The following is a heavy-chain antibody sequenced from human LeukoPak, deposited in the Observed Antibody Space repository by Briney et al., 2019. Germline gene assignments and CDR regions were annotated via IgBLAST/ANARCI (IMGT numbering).Heavy chain of an antibody. J-gene: IGHJ5*02. V-gene: IGHV4-34*01. CDR1: GGSFSGYY. D-gene: IGHD6-6*01. CDR2: INHSGST. Sequence: SETLSLTCAVYGGSFSGYYWSWIRQPPGKGLEWIGEINHSGSTNYNPSLKSRVTISVDTSKDQFSLKLSSVTAADTAVYYCARGSFSSSSWVRWFDPWGQGTLVTVSS. CDR3: ARGSFSSSSWVRWFDP.